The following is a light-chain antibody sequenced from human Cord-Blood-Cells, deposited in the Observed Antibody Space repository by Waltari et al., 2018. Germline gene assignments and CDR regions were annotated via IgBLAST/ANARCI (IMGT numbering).Light chain of an antibody. Sequence: DIQMTQSPSSLSASAGDRVTITCGASQGISNYLAWYQQKPGKVPKLLIYAASTLQSGVPSRFSGSGSGTDFTLTISSLQPEDVATYYCQKYNSAPWTFGQGTKVEIK. CDR3: QKYNSAPWT. CDR1: QGISNY. V-gene: IGKV1-27*01. J-gene: IGKJ1*01. CDR2: AAS.